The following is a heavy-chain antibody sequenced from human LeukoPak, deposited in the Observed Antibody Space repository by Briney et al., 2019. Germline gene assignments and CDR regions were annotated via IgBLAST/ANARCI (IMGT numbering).Heavy chain of an antibody. CDR1: GFTFSSYA. CDR2: ISYDGSNK. V-gene: IGHV3-30*04. J-gene: IGHJ4*02. Sequence: PGGSLRLYCAASGFTFSSYAMHWVRQAPGKGLEWVAVISYDGSNKYYADSVRGRFTISRDNSKNTLYLQMNSLRAEDTAVYYCARDSEPRGYSYGHVGYWGQGTLVTVSS. CDR3: ARDSEPRGYSYGHVGY. D-gene: IGHD5-18*01.